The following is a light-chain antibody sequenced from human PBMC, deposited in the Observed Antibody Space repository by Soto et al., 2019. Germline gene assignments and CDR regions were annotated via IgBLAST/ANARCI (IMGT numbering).Light chain of an antibody. CDR3: QQYMSSVT. Sequence: EVVLTQSPGSLSLSPGQRATLSCRASRSVDSTFFAWYQKKPGQAPRLLIYGAPKRATGIPDRFSGSGSGTDFTLIISRLEPEDFAVYYCQQYMSSVTFGQGTKVEIK. V-gene: IGKV3-20*01. CDR1: RSVDSTF. CDR2: GAP. J-gene: IGKJ1*01.